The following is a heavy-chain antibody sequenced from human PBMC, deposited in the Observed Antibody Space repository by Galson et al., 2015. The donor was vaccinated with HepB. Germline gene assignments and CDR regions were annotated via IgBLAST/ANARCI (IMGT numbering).Heavy chain of an antibody. CDR3: ARGVLYGSGSYYRVENARYNWFDP. J-gene: IGHJ5*02. D-gene: IGHD3-10*01. CDR1: GGTFSSYA. CDR2: IIPILGIA. V-gene: IGHV1-69*04. Sequence: SVKVSCKASGGTFSSYAISWVRQAPGQGLEWMGRIIPILGIANYAQKFQGRVTITADKSTSTAYMELSSLRSEDTAVYYCARGVLYGSGSYYRVENARYNWFDPWGQGTLVTVSS.